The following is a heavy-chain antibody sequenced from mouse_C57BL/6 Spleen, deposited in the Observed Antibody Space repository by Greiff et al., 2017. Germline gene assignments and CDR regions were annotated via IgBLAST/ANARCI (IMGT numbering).Heavy chain of an antibody. J-gene: IGHJ4*01. Sequence: QVQLQQPGAELVMPGASVKLSCKASGYTFTSYWMHWVKQRPGQGLEWIGEIDPSDSYTNYNPKFKGKSTLTVDKSSSTAYMQLSSLTSEDSAVYYCARSSYSNPYAMDYWGQGTSVTVSS. CDR1: GYTFTSYW. D-gene: IGHD2-5*01. V-gene: IGHV1-69*01. CDR3: ARSSYSNPYAMDY. CDR2: IDPSDSYT.